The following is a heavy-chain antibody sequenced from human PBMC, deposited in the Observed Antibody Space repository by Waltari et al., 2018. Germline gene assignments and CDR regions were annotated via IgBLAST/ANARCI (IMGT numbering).Heavy chain of an antibody. CDR3: ARRGLRLGAGSSAFDI. D-gene: IGHD1-26*01. J-gene: IGHJ3*02. CDR1: GGSISSYY. Sequence: QVQLQESGPGLVKPSETLSLTCTVSGGSISSYYWSWILQPPGKGLEWIGYIYYSGSTNYNPSLKSRVTISVDTSKNQFSLKLSSVTAADTAVYYCARRGLRLGAGSSAFDIWGQGTMVTVSS. CDR2: IYYSGST. V-gene: IGHV4-59*08.